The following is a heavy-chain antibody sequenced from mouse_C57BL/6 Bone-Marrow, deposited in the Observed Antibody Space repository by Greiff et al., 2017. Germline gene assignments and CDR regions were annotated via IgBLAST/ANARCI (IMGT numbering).Heavy chain of an antibody. CDR2: IRNKANGYTT. J-gene: IGHJ4*01. CDR3: ARTGTEYYAMDY. V-gene: IGHV7-3*01. D-gene: IGHD3-3*01. CDR1: GFTFTDYY. Sequence: EVQLVESGGGLVQPGGSLSLSCAASGFTFTDYYMSWVRQPPGKALEWLGFIRNKANGYTTEYSASVKGRFTISRDNSQSILYLQMNAMRAEDSATYYCARTGTEYYAMDYWGQGTSVTVSA.